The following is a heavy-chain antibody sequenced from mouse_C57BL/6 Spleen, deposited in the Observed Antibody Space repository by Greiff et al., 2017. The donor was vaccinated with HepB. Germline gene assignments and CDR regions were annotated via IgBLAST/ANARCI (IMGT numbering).Heavy chain of an antibody. Sequence: VKLQESGPELVKPGASVKISCKASGYAFSSSWMNWVKQRPGKGLEWIGRIYPGDGDTNYNGKFKGKATLTADKSSSTAYMQLSSLTSEDSAVYFCARGYGSCFAYWGQGTLVTVSA. CDR3: ARGYGSCFAY. V-gene: IGHV1-82*01. D-gene: IGHD1-1*01. CDR2: IYPGDGDT. J-gene: IGHJ3*01. CDR1: GYAFSSSW.